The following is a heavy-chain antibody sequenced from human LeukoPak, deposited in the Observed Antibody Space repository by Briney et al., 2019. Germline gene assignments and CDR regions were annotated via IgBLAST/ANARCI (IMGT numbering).Heavy chain of an antibody. Sequence: GGSLRLSCAASGFTFSSYGMHWVRQAPGKGLEWVAFIRYDGSNKYYADSVKGRFTISRDNSKNTLYLQMNSLRAEDTAVYYCAKERAIGDGDFDYWGQGTLVTVSS. CDR1: GFTFSSYG. CDR3: AKERAIGDGDFDY. CDR2: IRYDGSNK. V-gene: IGHV3-30*02. J-gene: IGHJ4*02. D-gene: IGHD3-16*01.